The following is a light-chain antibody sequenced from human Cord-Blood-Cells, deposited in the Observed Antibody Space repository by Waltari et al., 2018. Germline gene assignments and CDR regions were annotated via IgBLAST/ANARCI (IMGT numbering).Light chain of an antibody. CDR2: GAS. J-gene: IGKJ2*01. CDR1: QSVISN. Sequence: EIVMTQYQATLSVSTGDRATLSCRASQSVISNLALYQQKPVQAPRLLIYGASTSATGIPARFSGSGSGTEFTLTISSLQSEDFAVYYCQQYNNWPRTFGQGTKLEIK. CDR3: QQYNNWPRT. V-gene: IGKV3-15*01.